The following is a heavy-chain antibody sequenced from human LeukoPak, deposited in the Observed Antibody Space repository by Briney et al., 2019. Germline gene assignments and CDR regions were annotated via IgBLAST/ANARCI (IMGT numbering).Heavy chain of an antibody. V-gene: IGHV4-34*01. D-gene: IGHD3-9*01. CDR1: GGSFSGYY. J-gene: IGHJ4*02. Sequence: SETLSLTCSVYGGSFSGYYWSWIRQPPGKGLEWIGEINHSGSTNYNPSLKSRVTISVDTSKNQFSLKLSSVTAADTAVYYCAREGNHYDILTGYPLGYWGQGTLVTVSS. CDR3: AREGNHYDILTGYPLGY. CDR2: INHSGST.